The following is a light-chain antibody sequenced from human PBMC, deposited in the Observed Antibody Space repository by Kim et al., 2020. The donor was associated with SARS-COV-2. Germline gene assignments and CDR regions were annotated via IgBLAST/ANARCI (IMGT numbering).Light chain of an antibody. CDR1: TANIGNNY. J-gene: IGLJ2*01. Sequence: GQRCTFSCSGNTANIGNNYVYWYQQLPGTAPELLIYKNNQRPSGVPDRFSGSKSGTSASLAISRLRSKDEADYYCATWDDRLSGTLFGGGTQLTVL. CDR2: KNN. V-gene: IGLV1-47*01. CDR3: ATWDDRLSGTL.